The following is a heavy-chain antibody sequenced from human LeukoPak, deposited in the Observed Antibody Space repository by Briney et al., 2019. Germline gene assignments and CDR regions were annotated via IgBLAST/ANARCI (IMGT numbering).Heavy chain of an antibody. CDR1: GFTFSSYW. D-gene: IGHD6-13*01. CDR2: IKQDGSEN. CDR3: ARIDRWRAAAGLFYFDY. J-gene: IGHJ4*02. V-gene: IGHV3-7*01. Sequence: PGGSLRLSCAASGFTFSSYWMSWVRQAPGKGLEWVANIKQDGSENYYVDSVKGRFTISRDNAKNSLYLQMNSLRAEDTAVYYCARIDRWRAAAGLFYFDYWGQGTLVTVSS.